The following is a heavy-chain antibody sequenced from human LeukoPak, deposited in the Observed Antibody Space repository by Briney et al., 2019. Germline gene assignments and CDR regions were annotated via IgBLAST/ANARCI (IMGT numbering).Heavy chain of an antibody. CDR3: ASPSSGSLHFDY. Sequence: PGGSLRLSRAASGFTVSSNYMSWVRQAPGKGLEWVSVIYSGGSTYYADSVKGRFTISRDNSKNTLYPQMNSLRAEDTAVYYCASPSSGSLHFDYWGQGTLVTVSS. V-gene: IGHV3-66*01. CDR1: GFTVSSNY. D-gene: IGHD3-10*01. CDR2: IYSGGST. J-gene: IGHJ4*02.